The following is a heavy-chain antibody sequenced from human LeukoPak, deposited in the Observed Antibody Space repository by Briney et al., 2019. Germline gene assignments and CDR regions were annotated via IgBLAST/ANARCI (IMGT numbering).Heavy chain of an antibody. CDR1: RSKFTYYW. V-gene: IGHV5-51*01. D-gene: IGHD3-10*01. J-gene: IGHJ4*02. Sequence: GESLQISCKASRSKFTYYWIGWVRPLPGKGVEWMGIIYAGDSDTRYDASFQGQVTISADTAINTAYLQWSSLKASDTGMYFFAIYYFGISPYQGGGTYSFDCWGQGTLVTVSS. CDR3: AIYYFGISPYQGGGTYSFDC. CDR2: IYAGDSDT.